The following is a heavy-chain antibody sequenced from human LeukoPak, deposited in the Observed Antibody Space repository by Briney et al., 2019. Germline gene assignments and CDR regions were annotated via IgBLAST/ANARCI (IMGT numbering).Heavy chain of an antibody. D-gene: IGHD3-10*01. V-gene: IGHV3-23*01. J-gene: IGHJ4*02. Sequence: GGSLRLSCAASGFTFSSYAMSRVRQAPGKGLEWVSAISGSGGSTYYADSVKGRFTISRDNSKNTLYLQMNSLRAEDTAVYYCAKPLWFGELLTAFDYWGQGTLVTVSS. CDR1: GFTFSSYA. CDR2: ISGSGGST. CDR3: AKPLWFGELLTAFDY.